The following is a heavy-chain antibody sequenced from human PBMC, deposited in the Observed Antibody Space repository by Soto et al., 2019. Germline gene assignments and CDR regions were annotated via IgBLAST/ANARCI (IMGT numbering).Heavy chain of an antibody. D-gene: IGHD3-3*01. V-gene: IGHV3-13*04. J-gene: IGHJ6*02. CDR2: IGTSGDT. Sequence: SYDRHRVSKKKRKGLEWVSAIGTSGDTYYRGCVKGRFTICRENAKNSLYLQMNSLRAEDTAVYYCARDRYSFYFFSGGSLPYYFFGMDFWRQRTTVPVSS. CDR1: SYD. CDR3: ARDRYSFYFFSGGSLPYYFFGMDF.